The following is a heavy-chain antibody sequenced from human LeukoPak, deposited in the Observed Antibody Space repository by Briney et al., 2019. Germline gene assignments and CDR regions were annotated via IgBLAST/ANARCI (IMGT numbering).Heavy chain of an antibody. J-gene: IGHJ4*02. D-gene: IGHD5-12*01. V-gene: IGHV3-23*01. CDR1: GSASTFSSYA. Sequence: PGGSLRLSCADSGSASTFSSYAMSWVRQAPGKGLEWVSAISVSGGTYYADSVKGRFTISRDKSRNTLYLQMNSLRAEDTAVYYCAARGSGYDYYWGQGTLVTVSS. CDR2: ISVSGGT. CDR3: AARGSGYDYY.